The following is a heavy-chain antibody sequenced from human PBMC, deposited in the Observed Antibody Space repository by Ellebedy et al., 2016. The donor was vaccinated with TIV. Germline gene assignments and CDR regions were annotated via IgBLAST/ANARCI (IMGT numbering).Heavy chain of an antibody. CDR3: ARPPIVWELPLNYFGPDV. J-gene: IGHJ6*02. D-gene: IGHD3-10*01. Sequence: SETLSLTCTVSGGSISSSYWSWIRQSPGKGLEWIGYIYYSGSTNYNPSLKSRVTISVDTSKNQFSLRLSSVTAADTALYYCARPPIVWELPLNYFGPDVWGQGTTVTVSS. CDR2: IYYSGST. V-gene: IGHV4-59*01. CDR1: GGSISSSY.